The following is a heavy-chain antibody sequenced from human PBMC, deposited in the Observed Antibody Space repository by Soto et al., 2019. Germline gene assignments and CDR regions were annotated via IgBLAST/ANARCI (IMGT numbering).Heavy chain of an antibody. CDR3: ARDIVVVVAATRGSDAFDI. V-gene: IGHV1-2*04. Sequence: ASVKVSCKASGYTFTGYYMHWVRQAPGQGLEWMGWINPNSGGTNYAQKFQGWVTMTRDTSISTAYMELSRLRSDDTAVYYCARDIVVVVAATRGSDAFDIWGQGTMVTVSS. CDR1: GYTFTGYY. CDR2: INPNSGGT. J-gene: IGHJ3*02. D-gene: IGHD2-15*01.